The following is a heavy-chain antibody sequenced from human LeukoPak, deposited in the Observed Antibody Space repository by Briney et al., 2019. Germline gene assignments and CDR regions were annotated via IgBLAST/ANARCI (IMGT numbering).Heavy chain of an antibody. CDR2: ISSSSSYT. CDR1: GFTFSDYY. CDR3: ARALLTSPPDYGMDV. V-gene: IGHV3-11*06. D-gene: IGHD2/OR15-2a*01. Sequence: GGSLRLSCAASGFTFSDYYMSWIRQAPGKGLEWVSYISSSSSYTNYADSVKGRFTISRDNAKNSLYLQMNSLRAEDTAVYYCARALLTSPPDYGMDVWGKGTTVTVSS. J-gene: IGHJ6*04.